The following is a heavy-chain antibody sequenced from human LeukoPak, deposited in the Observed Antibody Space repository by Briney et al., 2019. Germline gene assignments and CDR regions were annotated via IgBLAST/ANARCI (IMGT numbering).Heavy chain of an antibody. CDR2: IYYSGST. V-gene: IGHV4-59*01. CDR1: GVSISSYY. J-gene: IGHJ3*02. CDR3: ARDAPTKSYDFWSGYYAFDI. D-gene: IGHD3-3*01. Sequence: PSETLSLTCTVSGVSISSYYWSWLRQPPGKGLEWIGYIYYSGSTNYNPSLKSRVTISVDTSRNQFSLKLSSVNAADTAVYYCARDAPTKSYDFWSGYYAFDIWGQGTMVTVSS.